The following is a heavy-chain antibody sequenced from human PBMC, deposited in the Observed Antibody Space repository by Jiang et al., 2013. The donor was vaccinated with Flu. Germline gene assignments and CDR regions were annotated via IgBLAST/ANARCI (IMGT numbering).Heavy chain of an antibody. Sequence: VQLVESGGGVVQPGRSLRLSCAASGFTFSSYAMHWVXRLQARGVEWVAVISYDGSNKYYADSVKGRFTISRDNSKNTLYLQMNSLRAEDTAVYYCASDFSGDYYDSSGHDYWGQGTLVTVSS. CDR3: ASDFSGDYYDSSGHDY. CDR2: ISYDGSNK. D-gene: IGHD3-22*01. V-gene: IGHV3-30*01. CDR1: GFTFSSYA. J-gene: IGHJ4*02.